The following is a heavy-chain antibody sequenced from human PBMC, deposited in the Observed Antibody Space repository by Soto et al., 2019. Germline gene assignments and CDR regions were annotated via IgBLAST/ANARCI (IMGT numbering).Heavy chain of an antibody. CDR1: GFTFSDYY. V-gene: IGHV3-11*05. J-gene: IGHJ4*02. D-gene: IGHD3-10*01. CDR2: ISSSSSYT. Sequence: QVQLVESGRGLVKPGGSLRLSCAASGFTFSDYYMSWIRQAPGKGLEWVSYISSSSSYTNSADSVKGRFTISRDNARNSLCLQMNSLRAEDSAVYYCARFPRRGVGNCYVDYWGQGTLVTVSS. CDR3: ARFPRRGVGNCYVDY.